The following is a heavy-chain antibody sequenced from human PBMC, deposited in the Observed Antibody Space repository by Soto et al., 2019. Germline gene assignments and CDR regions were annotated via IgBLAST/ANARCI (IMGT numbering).Heavy chain of an antibody. CDR3: AFAGSGRYSNVADACDI. CDR1: GFTFSSYS. D-gene: IGHD3-10*01. Sequence: EVQLVESGGGLVKPGGSLRLSCAASGFTFSSYSMNWVRQAPGKGLEWVSSISSSGTYIYYADSVKGRFTISRDNAXNXXYMQMNRLRAEDTAVYYCAFAGSGRYSNVADACDIWGQGTMVTVSS. J-gene: IGHJ3*02. CDR2: ISSSGTYI. V-gene: IGHV3-21*01.